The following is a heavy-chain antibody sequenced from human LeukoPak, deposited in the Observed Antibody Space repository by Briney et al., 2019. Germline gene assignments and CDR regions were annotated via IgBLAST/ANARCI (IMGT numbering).Heavy chain of an antibody. D-gene: IGHD6-6*01. J-gene: IGHJ4*02. CDR2: ISYDGTNK. Sequence: GGSLRLSCAASGFTFSDYAMHWVRQAPGKGLEWVTIISYDGTNKYYADSVKGRFTISRDNSQNTLYLQMNSLRAEDTAVYYCLAARHGGGGQGTLVTVSS. V-gene: IGHV3-30*07. CDR3: LAARHGG. CDR1: GFTFSDYA.